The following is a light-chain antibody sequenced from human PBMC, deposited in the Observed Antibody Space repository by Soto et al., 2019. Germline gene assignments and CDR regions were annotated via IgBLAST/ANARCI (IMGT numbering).Light chain of an antibody. J-gene: IGKJ1*01. Sequence: DIQTTQSPSTLSASVGDRVTITCRASQSISSWLAWYQQKPGKAPKLLIYDASSLESGVPSRFSGRGSGTEFTLTISSLQPDDFATYYCQQYNSYWTFGQGTKVDI. CDR2: DAS. CDR1: QSISSW. V-gene: IGKV1-5*01. CDR3: QQYNSYWT.